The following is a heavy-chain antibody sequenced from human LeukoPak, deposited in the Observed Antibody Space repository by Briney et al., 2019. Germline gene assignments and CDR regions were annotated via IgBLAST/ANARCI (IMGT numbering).Heavy chain of an antibody. CDR3: ARDRQMWYGGNSAPPTY. V-gene: IGHV3-23*01. CDR1: GFTFSTYA. D-gene: IGHD4-23*01. J-gene: IGHJ4*02. Sequence: GGSLRLSCAASGFTFSTYAMNWVRQAPGKGLEWLSAITGSGGDTYYADSVKGRFTISRDNSKNTLYLQMNSLRAEDTAVYYCARDRQMWYGGNSAPPTYWGQGTLVTVSS. CDR2: ITGSGGDT.